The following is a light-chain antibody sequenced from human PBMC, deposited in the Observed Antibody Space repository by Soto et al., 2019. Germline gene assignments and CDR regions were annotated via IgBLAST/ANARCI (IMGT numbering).Light chain of an antibody. CDR3: SSFTSFGTLV. J-gene: IGLJ2*01. CDR2: DVS. CDR1: RSDVGGYNY. V-gene: IGLV2-14*03. Sequence: QSALTQPASLSGSPGQSITISCTGTRSDVGGYNYVSWYQQHPGKAPKLIIYDVSNRPSGISNRFSGSKSGNTASLTISGLQAEDEADYYCSSFTSFGTLVFGGGTKLTVL.